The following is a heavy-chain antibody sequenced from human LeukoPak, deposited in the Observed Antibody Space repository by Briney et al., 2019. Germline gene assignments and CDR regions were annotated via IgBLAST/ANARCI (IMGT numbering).Heavy chain of an antibody. J-gene: IGHJ4*02. CDR3: AGEGDYWHRFDY. CDR2: IFHSVST. D-gene: IGHD4-17*01. Sequence: SETLSLTCTVSGASISSYYWTWIRQPPGKGLEWIGNIFHSVSTNYNPSLKSRVSISIEASKNQFSLRLSSVTATDTAVYYCAGEGDYWHRFDYWGRGTLVTVSS. CDR1: GASISSYY. V-gene: IGHV4-59*01.